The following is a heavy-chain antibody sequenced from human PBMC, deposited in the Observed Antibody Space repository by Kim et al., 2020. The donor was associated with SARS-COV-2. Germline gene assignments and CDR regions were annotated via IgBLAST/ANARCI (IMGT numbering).Heavy chain of an antibody. CDR3: ARAPYYYDSSGYYSGDY. CDR2: ISAYNGNT. J-gene: IGHJ4*02. CDR1: GYTFTSYG. Sequence: VSVKVSCKASGYTFTSYGISWVRQAPGQGLEWMGWISAYNGNTNYAQKLQGRVTMTTDTSTSTAYMELRSLRSDDTAVYYCARAPYYYDSSGYYSGDYWGQGTLVTVSS. V-gene: IGHV1-18*04. D-gene: IGHD3-22*01.